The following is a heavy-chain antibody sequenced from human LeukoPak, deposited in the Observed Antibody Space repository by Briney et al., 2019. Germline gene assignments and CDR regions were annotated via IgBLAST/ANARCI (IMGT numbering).Heavy chain of an antibody. J-gene: IGHJ3*02. Sequence: PSETLSLTCTVSGGSISSGDYYWSWIRQPPGKGLEWIGYIYYSGSTNYNPSLKSRVTISVDTSKNQFSLKLSSVTAADTAVYYCARVDSSVDAFDIWGQGTMVTVSS. D-gene: IGHD2-2*03. CDR1: GGSISSGDYY. CDR2: IYYSGST. V-gene: IGHV4-61*08. CDR3: ARVDSSVDAFDI.